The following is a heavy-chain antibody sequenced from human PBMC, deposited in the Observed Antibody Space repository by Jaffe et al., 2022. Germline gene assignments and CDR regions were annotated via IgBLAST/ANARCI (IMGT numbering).Heavy chain of an antibody. Sequence: EVQLVQSGAEVKKPGESLKISCKGSGYSFTSYWIGWVRQMPGKGLEWMGIIYPGDSDTRYSPSFQGQVTISADKSISTAYLQWSSLKASDTAMYYCVGFSITSGIYHPYYFDYWGQGTLVTVSS. V-gene: IGHV5-51*03. J-gene: IGHJ4*02. CDR2: IYPGDSDT. CDR3: VGFSITSGIYHPYYFDY. D-gene: IGHD3-10*01. CDR1: GYSFTSYW.